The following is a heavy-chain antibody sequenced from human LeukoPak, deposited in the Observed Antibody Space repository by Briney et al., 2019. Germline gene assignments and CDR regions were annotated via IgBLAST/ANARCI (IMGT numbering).Heavy chain of an antibody. J-gene: IGHJ4*02. V-gene: IGHV3-53*01. Sequence: GGSLRLSCAASGFTVSSNYMSWARQAQGRGLEWVSVFFRGGDTYYGDSVKGRFTISRDNAKNSLYLQMNSLRAEDTAVYYCARDTRSGSYDYWGQGTLVTVSS. CDR3: ARDTRSGSYDY. CDR2: FFRGGDT. CDR1: GFTVSSNY. D-gene: IGHD1-26*01.